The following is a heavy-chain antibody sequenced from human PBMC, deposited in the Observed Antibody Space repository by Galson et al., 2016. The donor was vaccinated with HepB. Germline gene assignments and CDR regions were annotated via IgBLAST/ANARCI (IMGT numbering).Heavy chain of an antibody. CDR2: ISYDGSNK. V-gene: IGHV3-30*03. J-gene: IGHJ6*03. CDR3: ARDFKLGAPDYMDV. Sequence: SLRLSCAASGFTFSNYGMHWIRQAPGKGLEWVAVISYDGSNKYYADSVKGRFTISRDNSKNTVDLQIHSLRSEDAAVYFCARDFKLGAPDYMDVWGKGTTVTVS. D-gene: IGHD1-26*01. CDR1: GFTFSNYG.